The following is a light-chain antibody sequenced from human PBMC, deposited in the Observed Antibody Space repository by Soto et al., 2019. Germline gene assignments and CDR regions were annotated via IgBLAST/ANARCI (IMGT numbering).Light chain of an antibody. J-gene: IGKJ2*01. Sequence: DFMMTQSPDSLAVSLGERATINCKSTQSVLYSSNNKNHLAWYQQKPGQPPRLLIYWASTRESGVPDRFSGSGSGTDFTLAISSLQAEDVAVYYCQQYYSTPYTFGQGTKLEIK. CDR3: QQYYSTPYT. CDR2: WAS. CDR1: QSVLYSSNNKNH. V-gene: IGKV4-1*01.